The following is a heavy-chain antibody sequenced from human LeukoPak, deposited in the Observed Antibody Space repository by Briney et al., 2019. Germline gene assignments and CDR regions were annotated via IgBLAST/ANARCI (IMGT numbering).Heavy chain of an antibody. D-gene: IGHD5-12*01. CDR1: GFTFSSYI. CDR2: ISSSSTI. V-gene: IGHV3-48*01. J-gene: IGHJ4*02. Sequence: GGSLRLSCAASGFTFSSYIMNRVRQAPGTGLEWVSYISSSSTIYYADSVKGRFTISRDNAKNSLYLQMNSLRAEDMAVYYCVVATIPYFDYWGQGTLVTVSS. CDR3: VVATIPYFDY.